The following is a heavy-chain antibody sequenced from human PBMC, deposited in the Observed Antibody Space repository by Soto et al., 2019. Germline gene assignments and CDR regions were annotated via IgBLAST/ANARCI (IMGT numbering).Heavy chain of an antibody. Sequence: SGGSLRLSCAASGFTFSSYGMHWVRQAPGKGLEWVAVISFDGNTKYYADSVKGRFTISRDNSKNTLWLQMNSLRDDDTAVYYCVKPPKPRIVVLPVTIWGQGSLVTVSS. CDR2: ISFDGNTK. D-gene: IGHD2-2*01. CDR3: VKPPKPRIVVLPVTI. V-gene: IGHV3-30*18. CDR1: GFTFSSYG. J-gene: IGHJ4*02.